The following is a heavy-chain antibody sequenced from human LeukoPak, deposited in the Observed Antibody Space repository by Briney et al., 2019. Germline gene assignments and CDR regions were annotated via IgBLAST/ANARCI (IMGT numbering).Heavy chain of an antibody. CDR3: ARDKYSGSYFDAFDI. CDR2: IYYSGST. V-gene: IGHV4-59*01. J-gene: IGHJ3*02. CDR1: GGSISGYY. Sequence: PSETLSLTCTVSGGSISGYYWSWIRQPPGKGLEWIGYIYYSGSTNYNPSLKSRVTISVDTSKNQFSLKLSSVTAVDTAVYYCARDKYSGSYFDAFDIWGQGTMVTVSS. D-gene: IGHD1-26*01.